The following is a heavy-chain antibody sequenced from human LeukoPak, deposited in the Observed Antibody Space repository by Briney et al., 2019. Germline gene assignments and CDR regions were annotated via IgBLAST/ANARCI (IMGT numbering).Heavy chain of an antibody. CDR1: GGPFSGYF. D-gene: IGHD3-10*01. CDR2: IHNSGTT. CDR3: ARRYFYNLGSFPFDF. V-gene: IGHV4-34*01. J-gene: IGHJ4*02. Sequence: SETLSLTCAVSGGPFSGYFWSWIRESSGKGLEWIGEIHNSGTTNYNPSLNSRVTISEDTSKNQFYLNLSSVTAADTAVYYCARRYFYNLGSFPFDFWGQGTLVTVSS.